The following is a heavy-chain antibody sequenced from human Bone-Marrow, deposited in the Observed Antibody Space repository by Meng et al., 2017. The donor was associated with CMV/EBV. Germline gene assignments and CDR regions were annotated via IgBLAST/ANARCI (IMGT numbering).Heavy chain of an antibody. Sequence: GESLKISCEASGFIFKTFYMHWVRQAPDKGPEWVTGIKYDGTEKYYADSVRGRFTVSRDNSKNLLYLEMKGLRIEDTARYYCAYYSSSGYYFDYWGRGTLVTVSS. CDR3: AYYSSSGYYFDY. CDR2: IKYDGTEK. J-gene: IGHJ4*02. V-gene: IGHV3-30*02. D-gene: IGHD2-2*01. CDR1: GFIFKTFY.